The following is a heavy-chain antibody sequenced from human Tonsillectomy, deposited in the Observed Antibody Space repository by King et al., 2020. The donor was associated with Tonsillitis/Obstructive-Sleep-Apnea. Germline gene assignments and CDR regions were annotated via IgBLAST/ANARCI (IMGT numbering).Heavy chain of an antibody. CDR1: GFTFSTYA. J-gene: IGHJ3*01. D-gene: IGHD3-10*01. CDR3: AKQLPYYYGSGSYSNGSFDV. V-gene: IGHV3-23*04. Sequence: VKLVESGGGLVQPGGSLRLSCAASGFTFSTYAINWVRQAPGKGLEWVSSISGSGDSTCYTDSVKGRFTISRDNSKNTLCLQMNSLRAEDTAVYHCAKQLPYYYGSGSYSNGSFDVWGQGTVVTVSS. CDR2: ISGSGDST.